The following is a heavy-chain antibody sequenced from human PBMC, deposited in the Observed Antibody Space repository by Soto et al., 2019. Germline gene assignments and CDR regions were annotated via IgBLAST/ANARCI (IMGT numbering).Heavy chain of an antibody. CDR1: GYTFTNYA. Sequence: QVQVVQSGAEVKKPGASVKVSCKASGYTFTNYAMQWVRQAPGQRPEWMGWINAGNVNTKYSQKFQGRVTITRDTSASTAYMELSSLRSEDTAVYYCARDLGGWTDYWGQGTLVTVSS. V-gene: IGHV1-3*01. CDR3: ARDLGGWTDY. J-gene: IGHJ4*02. D-gene: IGHD6-19*01. CDR2: INAGNVNT.